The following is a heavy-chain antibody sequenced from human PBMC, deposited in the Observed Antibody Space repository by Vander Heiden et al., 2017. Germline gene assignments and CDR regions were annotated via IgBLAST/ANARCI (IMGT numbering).Heavy chain of an antibody. V-gene: IGHV2-26*01. J-gene: IGHJ4*02. CDR1: GFSLTNPRMG. CDR2: LYPNDER. CDR3: ARIYDSSGYPYYFDY. D-gene: IGHD3-22*01. Sequence: QVTLKESGPVLVQPTETLTLTCTVSGFSLTNPRMGVSWVRQPPGKALEWLVHLYPNDERTYSTSLKSRLSVSKDTSKSQVVLTMTNMDPVDTATYYCARIYDSSGYPYYFDYWGQGTLITVSS.